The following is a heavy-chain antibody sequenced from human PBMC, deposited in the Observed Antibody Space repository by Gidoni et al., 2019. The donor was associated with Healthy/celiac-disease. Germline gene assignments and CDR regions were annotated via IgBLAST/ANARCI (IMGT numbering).Heavy chain of an antibody. Sequence: QVQLQESGPGLVKPSETLSLTCTVSGGSISSYYWSWIRQPPGKGLEWIGYIYYSGSTNYNPSLKSRVTISVDTSKNQFSLKLSSVTAADTAVYYCASSLSSWSPWFDPWGQGTLVTVSS. CDR1: GGSISSYY. V-gene: IGHV4-59*01. J-gene: IGHJ5*02. CDR3: ASSLSSWSPWFDP. CDR2: IYYSGST. D-gene: IGHD6-13*01.